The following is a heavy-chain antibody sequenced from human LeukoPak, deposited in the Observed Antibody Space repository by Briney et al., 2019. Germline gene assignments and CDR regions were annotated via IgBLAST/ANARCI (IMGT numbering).Heavy chain of an antibody. CDR1: GDSITSGRYY. D-gene: IGHD4-17*01. CDR3: ARVGTTVTSNWFDP. CDR2: IYSSGNT. V-gene: IGHV4-61*02. Sequence: SETLSLTCTVSGDSITSGRYYWSWIRQPAGKELEWIGGIYSSGNTDYHPYIVSLKSRVSLSLDTSKNQFFLDLTSVTAADTAVYYCARVGTTVTSNWFDPWGQGTLVTVSS. J-gene: IGHJ5*02.